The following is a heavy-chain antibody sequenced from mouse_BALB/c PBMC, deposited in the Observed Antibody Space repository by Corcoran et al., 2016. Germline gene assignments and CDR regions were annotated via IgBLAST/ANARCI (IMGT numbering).Heavy chain of an antibody. CDR1: GYTFTSYV. V-gene: IGHV1S136*01. CDR3: AREGRREYFDV. J-gene: IGHJ1*01. CDR2: INPYNDGT. Sequence: EVQLQQSGPELVKPGASVKMSCKASGYTFTSYVMHWVKQKPGQGIEWIGYINPYNDGTKYNEKFKDKATLTSDKSSSTAYMELSSLTSDDSAVYYCAREGRREYFDVWGAGTTVTVSS.